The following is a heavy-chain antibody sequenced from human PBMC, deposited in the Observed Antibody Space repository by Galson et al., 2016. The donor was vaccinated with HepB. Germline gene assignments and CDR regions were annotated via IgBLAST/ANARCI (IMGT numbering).Heavy chain of an antibody. CDR3: AREICATDTCYSDY. J-gene: IGHJ4*02. D-gene: IGHD2-15*01. V-gene: IGHV3-33*01. CDR1: GFTFSDYG. CDR2: IWFDGNNK. Sequence: SLRLSCAASGFTFSDYGMQWVRQAPGKRLEWVTIIWFDGNNKYYADSVKGRFTVARDNSMNTLYLQMKRLRAEDTAVYYCAREICATDTCYSDYWGQGTLVSVSS.